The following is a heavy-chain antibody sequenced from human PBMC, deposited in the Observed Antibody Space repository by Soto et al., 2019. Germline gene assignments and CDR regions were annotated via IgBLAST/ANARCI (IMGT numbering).Heavy chain of an antibody. D-gene: IGHD5-18*01. CDR3: VKERYGQLWLEDYGMDV. J-gene: IGHJ6*02. CDR1: GFTFSSYG. Sequence: QVQLVQSGGGVVQPGRSLRLSCVASGFTFSSYGIHWVRQAPGKGLEWVALISYDGVNKYYAESVKGRFTVSRDNSKNSVDLQMNSLRAEDTAVYYCVKERYGQLWLEDYGMDVWGQGTTVTVSS. CDR2: ISYDGVNK. V-gene: IGHV3-30*18.